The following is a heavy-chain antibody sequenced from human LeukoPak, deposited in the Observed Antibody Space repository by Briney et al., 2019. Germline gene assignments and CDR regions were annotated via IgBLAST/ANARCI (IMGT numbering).Heavy chain of an antibody. CDR2: IYTSGST. Sequence: SETLSLTCTVSGGSISSGSYYWSWIRQPAGKGLEWIGRIYTSGSTNYNPSLKSRVTISVDTSKNQFSLKLSSVIAADTAVYYCARDYYGSGRILDYYYYYMDVWGKGTTVTISS. D-gene: IGHD3-10*01. CDR3: ARDYYGSGRILDYYYYYMDV. CDR1: GGSISSGSYY. V-gene: IGHV4-61*02. J-gene: IGHJ6*03.